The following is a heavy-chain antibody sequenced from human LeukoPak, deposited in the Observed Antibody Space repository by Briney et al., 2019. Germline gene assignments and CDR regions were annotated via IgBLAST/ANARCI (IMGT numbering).Heavy chain of an antibody. CDR3: ARGRVWFGFFDL. CDR1: GASISGTSYY. V-gene: IGHV4-39*02. D-gene: IGHD3-10*01. J-gene: IGHJ2*01. Sequence: SETLSLTRTVSGASISGTSYYWGWIRQPPGKGLEWIGTISYSGNTYYDPSLKSRLIISVDTSKNQFSLSLTSLTAADTGLYYCARGRVWFGFFDLWGRGTLVTVSS. CDR2: ISYSGNT.